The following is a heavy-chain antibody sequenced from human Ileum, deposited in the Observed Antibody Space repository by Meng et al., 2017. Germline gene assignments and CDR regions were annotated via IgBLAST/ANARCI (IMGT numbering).Heavy chain of an antibody. Sequence: QGHRQESGPGLVKPSGTLSLTCAVSGGSISSSNWWSWVRQPPGKGLEWIGEIYHSGSTNYNPSLKSRVTISVDKSKNQFSLKLSSVTAADTAVYYCATTMVRGVSGGYFDYWGQGTLVTVSS. CDR2: IYHSGST. D-gene: IGHD3-10*01. V-gene: IGHV4-4*02. CDR1: GGSISSSNW. J-gene: IGHJ4*02. CDR3: ATTMVRGVSGGYFDY.